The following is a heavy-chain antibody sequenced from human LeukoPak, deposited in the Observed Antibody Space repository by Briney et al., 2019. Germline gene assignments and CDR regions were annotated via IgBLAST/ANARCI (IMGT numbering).Heavy chain of an antibody. CDR1: GFTFSSYS. CDR3: ARRPPGYCSGGSCYYFDY. Sequence: GGSLRLSCAASGFTFSSYSMNWVSQAPGKGLEWVSSISSSSSYIYYADSVKGRFTISRDNAKNSLYLQMNSLRAEDTAVYYCARRPPGYCSGGSCYYFDYWGQGTLVTVSS. D-gene: IGHD2-15*01. V-gene: IGHV3-21*01. J-gene: IGHJ4*02. CDR2: ISSSSSYI.